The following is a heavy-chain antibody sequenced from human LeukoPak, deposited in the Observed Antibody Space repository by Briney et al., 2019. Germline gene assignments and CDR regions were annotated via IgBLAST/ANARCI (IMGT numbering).Heavy chain of an antibody. CDR1: GFSFRNYW. Sequence: PGGSLRLSCAASGFSFRNYWMGWVRQAPGKGLEWVANIGEDESETNYVDSVKGRFTISRDNAKNSLYLQMNSLRAEDTAVYYCARNRGTSDWGQGTRVTVSS. CDR2: IGEDESET. J-gene: IGHJ4*02. D-gene: IGHD1-1*01. CDR3: ARNRGTSD. V-gene: IGHV3-7*01.